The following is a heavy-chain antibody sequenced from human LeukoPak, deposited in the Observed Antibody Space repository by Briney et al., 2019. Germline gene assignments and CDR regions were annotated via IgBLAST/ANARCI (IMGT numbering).Heavy chain of an antibody. D-gene: IGHD1-26*01. J-gene: IGHJ6*03. CDR3: ARGGYSGSRRYYYYMDV. V-gene: IGHV1-69*06. CDR2: IIPIFGTA. CDR1: GGTFSSYA. Sequence: ASVKVSCKASGGTFSSYAISWVRQAPGQGLEWMGGIIPIFGTANYAQKFQGKVTITADKSTSTAYMELSSLRSEDTAVYYCARGGYSGSRRYYYYMDVWGKGTTVTISS.